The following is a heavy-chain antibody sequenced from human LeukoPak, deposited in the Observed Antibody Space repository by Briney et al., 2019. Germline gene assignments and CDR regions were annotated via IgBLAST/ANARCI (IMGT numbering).Heavy chain of an antibody. CDR2: IDWDDDK. CDR3: ALLGATTRGWVDY. V-gene: IGHV2-70*04. CDR1: GFSLSTSGMR. J-gene: IGHJ4*02. D-gene: IGHD1-26*01. Sequence: SGPALVKPTQTLTLTCTFSGFSLSTSGMRVSWIRQPPGKALEWLARIDWDDDKFYSTSLKTRLTISKDTSKNQVVLTMTNMDPVGTSTYYCALLGATTRGWVDYWGQGTLVTVSS.